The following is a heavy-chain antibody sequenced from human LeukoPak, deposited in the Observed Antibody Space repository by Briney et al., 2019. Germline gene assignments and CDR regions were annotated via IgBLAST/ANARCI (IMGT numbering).Heavy chain of an antibody. Sequence: KPGGSLRLSCAASGVTFSGYYMSWIRQAPGKGLEWISYISSSGTTIHYADSVKGRFTISRDNSKNTLYLQMNSLRAEDTAVYYCAKGDTKYYYDSSGYYLNDYWGQGTLVTVSS. CDR2: ISSSGTTI. J-gene: IGHJ4*02. CDR3: AKGDTKYYYDSSGYYLNDY. V-gene: IGHV3-11*01. D-gene: IGHD3-22*01. CDR1: GVTFSGYY.